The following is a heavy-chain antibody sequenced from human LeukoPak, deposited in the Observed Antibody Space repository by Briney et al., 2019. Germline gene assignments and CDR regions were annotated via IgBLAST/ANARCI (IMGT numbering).Heavy chain of an antibody. CDR2: IGSSGSTI. CDR1: GFTFSDYY. V-gene: IGHV3-11*04. CDR3: ARDGAYSSSWGVFDY. J-gene: IGHJ4*02. Sequence: GGSLRLSCAASGFTFSDYYMSWIRQAPGKGLEWVSYIGSSGSTIYYADSVKGRFTISRDNAKNSLYLQMNSLRAEDTAVYYCARDGAYSSSWGVFDYWGQGTLVTVSS. D-gene: IGHD6-13*01.